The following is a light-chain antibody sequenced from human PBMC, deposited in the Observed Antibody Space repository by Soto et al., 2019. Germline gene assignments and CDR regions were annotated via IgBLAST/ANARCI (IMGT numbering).Light chain of an antibody. CDR3: QLYNNWPPLT. Sequence: EIVITQTPATLSVSPGERATLSCRASQSVSSNLAWYQQRPGQAPRLLIYGASTRATGIPARFSGSGSGTEFTLTISSLQSEDFAVYYCQLYNNWPPLTFGGGTKVEIK. CDR2: GAS. V-gene: IGKV3-15*01. CDR1: QSVSSN. J-gene: IGKJ4*01.